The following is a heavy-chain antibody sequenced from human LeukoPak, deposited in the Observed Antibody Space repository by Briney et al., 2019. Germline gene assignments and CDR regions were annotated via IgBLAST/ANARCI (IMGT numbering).Heavy chain of an antibody. CDR1: GYTFTSYG. CDR2: ISAYNGNT. CDR3: ASLKNSYDSSGYLVTDAFDI. V-gene: IGHV1-18*01. Sequence: ASVKVSCKASGYTFTSYGISWVRQPPGQGLEWMGWISAYNGNTNYAQKLQGRVTMTTDTSTSTTYMELRSLRSDDTAVYYCASLKNSYDSSGYLVTDAFDIWGQGTMVTVSS. J-gene: IGHJ3*02. D-gene: IGHD3-22*01.